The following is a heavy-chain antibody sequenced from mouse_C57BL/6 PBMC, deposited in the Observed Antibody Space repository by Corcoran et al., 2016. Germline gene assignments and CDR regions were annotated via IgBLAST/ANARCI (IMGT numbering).Heavy chain of an antibody. J-gene: IGHJ1*03. CDR1: GFSLSTSGMG. CDR2: IYWDDDK. CDR3: TRSGYYYYDAWYFDV. V-gene: IGHV8-12*01. Sequence: QVTLKESGPGILQSSQTLSLTCSFSGFSLSTSGMGVSWIRQPSGKGLEWLAHIYWDDDKRYNPSLKSRLTISKDTSRNQVFLKITSVDTADTATYYCTRSGYYYYDAWYFDVWGTGTTVTVSS. D-gene: IGHD2-4*01.